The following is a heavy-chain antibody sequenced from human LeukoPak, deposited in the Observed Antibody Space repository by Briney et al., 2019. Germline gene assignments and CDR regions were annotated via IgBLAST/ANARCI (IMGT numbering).Heavy chain of an antibody. D-gene: IGHD3-3*01. J-gene: IGHJ4*02. CDR3: ARDQYDTWSRRGNFDS. Sequence: GGSLRLSCVASGFTFGKYWMSWVRQAPGKGREWVANIKLDGSEKNYVDSVKGRFTISRDNTKNSLYLQMNSLRVEDTAVFYCARDQYDTWSRRGNFDSWGQGTLVIVSS. CDR1: GFTFGKYW. V-gene: IGHV3-7*03. CDR2: IKLDGSEK.